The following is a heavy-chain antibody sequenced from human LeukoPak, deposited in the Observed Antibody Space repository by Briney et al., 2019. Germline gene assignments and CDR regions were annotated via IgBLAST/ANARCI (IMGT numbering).Heavy chain of an antibody. CDR1: GYTCTSYY. D-gene: IGHD3-16*01. V-gene: IGHV1-46*01. J-gene: IGHJ4*02. CDR2: INPSGGST. Sequence: GASVKISCKASGYTCTSYYIYWVRQAPGQGLEWMGTINPSGGSTTYAQKFQGRVTVTRDTSTSTVYMELSSVRAEDTAVYYCVRGGGGLDYWGQGSLVTVSS. CDR3: VRGGGGLDY.